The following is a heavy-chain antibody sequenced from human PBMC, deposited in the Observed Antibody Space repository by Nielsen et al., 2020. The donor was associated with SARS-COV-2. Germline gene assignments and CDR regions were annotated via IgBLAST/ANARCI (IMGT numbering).Heavy chain of an antibody. Sequence: ASVKVSCKASGYTFTSYGISWVRQAPGQGLEWMGWISAYNGNTNYAQKLQGRVTMTRDTSTSTVYMELSSLRSEDTAVYYCAREEAIHYYGSPNYGMDVWGQGTTVTVSS. J-gene: IGHJ6*02. CDR2: ISAYNGNT. D-gene: IGHD3-10*01. V-gene: IGHV1-18*01. CDR3: AREEAIHYYGSPNYGMDV. CDR1: GYTFTSYG.